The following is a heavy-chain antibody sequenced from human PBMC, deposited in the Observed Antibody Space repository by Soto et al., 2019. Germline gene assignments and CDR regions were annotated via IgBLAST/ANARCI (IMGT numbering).Heavy chain of an antibody. CDR2: IFSNDEK. J-gene: IGHJ6*02. Sequence: SGPTLVNPTETLTLTCTVSGFSLSNARMGVSWISQPPGKALEWLAHIFSNDEKSYSTSLKSRLTIPKDTSKSQVVLTMTNMDPVDTATYYCARIGDYPTYYYDSSGYYKVYYYYYGMDVWGQGTTVTVSS. D-gene: IGHD3-22*01. CDR3: ARIGDYPTYYYDSSGYYKVYYYYYGMDV. V-gene: IGHV2-26*01. CDR1: GFSLSNARMG.